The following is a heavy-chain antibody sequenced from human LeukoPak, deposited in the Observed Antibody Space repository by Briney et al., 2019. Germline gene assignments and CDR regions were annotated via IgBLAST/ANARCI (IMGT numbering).Heavy chain of an antibody. V-gene: IGHV3-7*01. CDR3: ARTISHDAFDI. Sequence: PGGSLRLSCAASGFTFSSYWMSWVRQAPGKGLEGVANIKQDGSEKYYVDSVKGRFTISRDNAKNSLYLQMNSLRAEDTAVYYCARTISHDAFDIWGQGTMVTVSS. D-gene: IGHD4/OR15-4a*01. CDR1: GFTFSSYW. CDR2: IKQDGSEK. J-gene: IGHJ3*02.